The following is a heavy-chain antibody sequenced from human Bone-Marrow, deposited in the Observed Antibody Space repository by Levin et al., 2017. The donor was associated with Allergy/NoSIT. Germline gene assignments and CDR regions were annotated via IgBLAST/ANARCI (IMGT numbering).Heavy chain of an antibody. CDR3: ARQLGNFWSGYNYFDY. V-gene: IGHV3-48*04. CDR2: ISSSASTI. CDR1: GFTLSSYS. Sequence: ETLSLTCAASGFTLSSYSMNWVRQGPGKGLEWVSYISSSASTIYYADSVKGRFTISRDNAKNSLYLQMNSLRAEDTAVYYCARQLGNFWSGYNYFDYWGQGTLVTVSS. J-gene: IGHJ4*02. D-gene: IGHD3-3*01.